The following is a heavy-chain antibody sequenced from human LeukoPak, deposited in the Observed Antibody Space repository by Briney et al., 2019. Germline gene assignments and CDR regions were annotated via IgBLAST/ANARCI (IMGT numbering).Heavy chain of an antibody. J-gene: IGHJ4*02. CDR1: GFTVSSNY. V-gene: IGHV3-53*01. CDR2: IYSGGST. CDR3: ARSYGYYSPFDY. Sequence: GGSLRLSCAASGFTVSSNYMSWVRQAPGKGLEWVSVIYSGGSTYYADSVKGRLTISRDNSKNTLYLQMNSLRAEDTAVYYCARSYGYYSPFDYWGQGTLVTVSS. D-gene: IGHD5-18*01.